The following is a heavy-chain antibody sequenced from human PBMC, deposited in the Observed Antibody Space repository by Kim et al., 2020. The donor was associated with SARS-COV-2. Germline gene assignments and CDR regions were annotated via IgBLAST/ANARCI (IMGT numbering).Heavy chain of an antibody. D-gene: IGHD2-15*01. CDR3: TTLYSTDY. V-gene: IGHV3-15*01. J-gene: IGHJ4*02. CDR2: IKSKTGGGTT. Sequence: GGSLRLSCAASGFTFTDAWMSWVRQAPGKGLEWVGLIKSKTGGGTTYYAAPVKGRFTISRDDSQNTLYLQMNSLKTEDTAVYYCTTLYSTDYWGQGTLVTVSS. CDR1: GFTFTDAW.